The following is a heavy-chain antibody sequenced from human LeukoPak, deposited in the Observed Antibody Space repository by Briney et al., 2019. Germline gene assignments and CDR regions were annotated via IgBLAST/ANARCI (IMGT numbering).Heavy chain of an antibody. CDR2: IKQDGSEK. D-gene: IGHD1-14*01. CDR1: GFTFSHYW. V-gene: IGHV3-7*01. J-gene: IGHJ4*02. Sequence: AGGSLRLSCAGSGFTFSHYWMSWARQAPGKGLEWVANIKQDGSEKYFVDAVKGRFTISRDNAKNSLCLQMNSLRAEDTAVYYCAREAAITFFDYWGQGTLVTVSS. CDR3: AREAAITFFDY.